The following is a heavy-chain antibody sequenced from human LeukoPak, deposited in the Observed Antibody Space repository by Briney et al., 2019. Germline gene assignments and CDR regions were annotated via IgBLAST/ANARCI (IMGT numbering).Heavy chain of an antibody. CDR1: GGTFSGYY. J-gene: IGHJ1*01. Sequence: SETLSLTCAVYGGTFSGYYWSWIRQPPGKGLEWIGEINHSGNTNYNPSLKSRVTISIDTSKNQFSLKLSSVTAADTAVYYCARRVPAALAMRFNFGYFQHWGQGTLVTVSS. D-gene: IGHD2-2*01. CDR3: ARRVPAALAMRFNFGYFQH. V-gene: IGHV4-34*01. CDR2: INHSGNT.